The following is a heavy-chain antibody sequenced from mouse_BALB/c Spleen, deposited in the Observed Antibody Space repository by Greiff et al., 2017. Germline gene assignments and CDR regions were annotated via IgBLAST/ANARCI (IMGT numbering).Heavy chain of an antibody. J-gene: IGHJ3*01. Sequence: EVKLVESGGGLVKPGGSLKLSCAASGFTFSSYAMSWVRQTQEKRLEWVATISSGGSYTYYPDSVKGRFTISRDNAKNTLYLQMSSLRSEDTAMYYCARHLYEYSAWFAYWGQGTLVTVSA. D-gene: IGHD2-4*01. V-gene: IGHV5-9-3*01. CDR2: ISSGGSYT. CDR3: ARHLYEYSAWFAY. CDR1: GFTFSSYA.